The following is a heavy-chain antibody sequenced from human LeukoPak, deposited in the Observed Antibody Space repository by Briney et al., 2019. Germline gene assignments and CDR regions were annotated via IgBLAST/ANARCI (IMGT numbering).Heavy chain of an antibody. Sequence: PGASLRLCCAASGFTSSNYAMSWVRQAPGKGLEWVSAITGSGGNTYYADSVKGRFTISRDNSKNTVFLQMNSLRAEDTAVYYCAKWGDYDVLTGYYVSDYWGQGTLVTVSS. CDR3: AKWGDYDVLTGYYVSDY. D-gene: IGHD3-9*01. V-gene: IGHV3-23*01. CDR2: ITGSGGNT. J-gene: IGHJ4*02. CDR1: GFTSSNYA.